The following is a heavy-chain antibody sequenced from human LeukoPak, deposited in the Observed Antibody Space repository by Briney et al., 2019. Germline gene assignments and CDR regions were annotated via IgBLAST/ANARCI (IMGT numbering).Heavy chain of an antibody. D-gene: IGHD2-15*01. CDR2: ISGSGNRA. J-gene: IGHJ6*03. CDR1: RFTFSTYG. Sequence: GGSLRLSCAASRFTFSTYGMNWVRQTPGKGLEWVSAISGSGNRAYHADSVKGRFTISRDNSKIMLYLQMNSLRAEDTAVYYCARVLRYCSGGNCYSGGLGYMDVWGKGTTVTISS. CDR3: ARVLRYCSGGNCYSGGLGYMDV. V-gene: IGHV3-23*01.